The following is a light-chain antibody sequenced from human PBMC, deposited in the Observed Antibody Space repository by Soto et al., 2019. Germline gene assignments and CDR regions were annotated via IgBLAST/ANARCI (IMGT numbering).Light chain of an antibody. Sequence: EIVLTQSPGTLSLSPGERATLSCRASQSVSSSYLAWYQQKPGQAPRLLIYDASSRATGIPDRFSGSGSETDFTLTISRLEPENFAVYYCQHYGSSRTFXQGTKV. CDR1: QSVSSSY. J-gene: IGKJ1*01. CDR3: QHYGSSRT. CDR2: DAS. V-gene: IGKV3-20*01.